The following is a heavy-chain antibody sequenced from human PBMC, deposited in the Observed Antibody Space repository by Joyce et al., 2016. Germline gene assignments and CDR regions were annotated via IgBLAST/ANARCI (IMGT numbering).Heavy chain of an antibody. D-gene: IGHD2-8*01. CDR1: GFTFSSYS. Sequence: EVQLVESGGGLVKPGGSLRLSCAASGFTFSSYSMSWVRQDPGKGLEWVSSLSSSSSYIKYTDSGKGRFTISRDNAKNSLYLQMNSLRVEDTAVYYCARSSYTNGIFDYWGQGTLVTVSS. CDR2: LSSSSSYI. CDR3: ARSSYTNGIFDY. V-gene: IGHV3-21*01. J-gene: IGHJ4*02.